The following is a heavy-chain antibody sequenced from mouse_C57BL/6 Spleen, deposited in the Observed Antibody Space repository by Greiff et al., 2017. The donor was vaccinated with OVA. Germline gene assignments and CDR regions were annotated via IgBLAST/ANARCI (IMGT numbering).Heavy chain of an antibody. J-gene: IGHJ1*03. V-gene: IGHV3-8*01. D-gene: IGHD1-1*01. CDR3: ARAYGSSFWYFDV. CDR2: ISYSGST. Sequence: EVQLVESGPGLAKPSQTLSLTCSVTGYSITSDYWNWIRKFPGNKLEYMGYISYSGSTYYNPSLKSRISITRDTSKNQYYLQLNSVTTEDTATYYGARAYGSSFWYFDVWGTGTTVTVSS. CDR1: GYSITSDY.